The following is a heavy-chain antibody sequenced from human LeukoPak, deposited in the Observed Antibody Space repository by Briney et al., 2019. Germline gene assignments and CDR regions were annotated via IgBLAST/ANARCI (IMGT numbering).Heavy chain of an antibody. D-gene: IGHD3-9*01. J-gene: IGHJ4*02. CDR1: GFTVSSNY. V-gene: IGHV3-21*01. Sequence: PGGSLRLSCAASGFTVSSNYMSWVRQAPGKGLEWVSSISSSSSYIYYADSVKGRFTISRDNAKNSLYLQMNSLRAEDTAVYYCARELYDILTGSSLAIDYWGQGTLVTVSS. CDR3: ARELYDILTGSSLAIDY. CDR2: ISSSSSYI.